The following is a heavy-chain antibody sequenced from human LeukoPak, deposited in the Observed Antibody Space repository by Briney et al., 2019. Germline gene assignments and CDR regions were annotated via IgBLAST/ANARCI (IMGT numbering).Heavy chain of an antibody. CDR2: IWYDGSNK. J-gene: IGHJ4*02. D-gene: IGHD3-22*01. CDR3: AREVGSSGYTLVDC. CDR1: GFTFSSYG. V-gene: IGHV3-33*01. Sequence: GGSLRLSCAASGFTFSSYGMHWVRQAPGKGLEWVAVIWYDGSNKYYADSVKGRFTISRDNSKNTLYLQMNSLRAEDTAVYYCAREVGSSGYTLVDCWGQGTLVTVSS.